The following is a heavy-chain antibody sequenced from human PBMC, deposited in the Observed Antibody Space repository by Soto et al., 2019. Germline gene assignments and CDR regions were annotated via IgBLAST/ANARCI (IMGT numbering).Heavy chain of an antibody. J-gene: IGHJ3*02. D-gene: IGHD6-13*01. CDR1: GFTFSSYA. V-gene: IGHV3-23*01. Sequence: GGSLRLSCAASGFTFSSYAMSWVRQAPGKGLEWVSAISGSGGSTYYADSVKGRFTISRDNSKNTLYLQMNSLRAEDTAVYYCAKFIAAAGTLFSDQFLGAFDIWGQGTMVTVSS. CDR3: AKFIAAAGTLFSDQFLGAFDI. CDR2: ISGSGGST.